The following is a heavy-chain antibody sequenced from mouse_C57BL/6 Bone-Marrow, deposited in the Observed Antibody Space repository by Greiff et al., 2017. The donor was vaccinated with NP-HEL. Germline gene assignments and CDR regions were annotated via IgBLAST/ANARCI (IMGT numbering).Heavy chain of an antibody. CDR1: GFNIKDAY. CDR2: IDPENGDT. Sequence: VQLQQSGAELVRPGASVKLSCTASGFNIKDAYLHWVKQRPEQGLEWIGWIDPENGDTEYASKFQGKATITADTSSNTAYLQLSSLTSEDTAVYYCTTWNYDYWGQGTTLTVSS. V-gene: IGHV14-4*01. CDR3: TTWNYDY. J-gene: IGHJ2*01.